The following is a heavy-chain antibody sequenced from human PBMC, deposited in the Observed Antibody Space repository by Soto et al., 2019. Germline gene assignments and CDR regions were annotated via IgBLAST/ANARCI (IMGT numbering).Heavy chain of an antibody. CDR3: ARGIQEGFDP. CDR1: GDSITDGDYY. J-gene: IGHJ5*02. V-gene: IGHV4-30-4*01. Sequence: QVSLQESGPGLVKPSQTLSLSCTVSGDSITDGDYYWSWIRQPPGKDLEWIAYIYYNGIIHYNPSLKSRVNISLEPSKNQFSLTMTSVTDADTAVYSCARGIQEGFDPWGQGTLVTVSS. CDR2: IYYNGII. D-gene: IGHD5-18*01.